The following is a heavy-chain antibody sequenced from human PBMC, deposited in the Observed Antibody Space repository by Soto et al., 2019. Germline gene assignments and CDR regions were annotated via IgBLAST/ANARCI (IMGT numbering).Heavy chain of an antibody. Sequence: GRALLLSWVADGLTFDDYGMDWVRQAPGKGLEWVSGISWNSGSIGYADSVKGRFTISRDNAKNSLYLQMNSLRAEDTALYYCAKTTFLVATGAFDIWGQGTMVTVSS. CDR3: AKTTFLVATGAFDI. V-gene: IGHV3-9*01. J-gene: IGHJ3*02. CDR1: GLTFDDYG. D-gene: IGHD3-3*02. CDR2: ISWNSGSI.